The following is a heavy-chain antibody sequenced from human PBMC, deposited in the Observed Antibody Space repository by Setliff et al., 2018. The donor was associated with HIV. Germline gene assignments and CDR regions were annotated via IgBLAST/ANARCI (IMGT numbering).Heavy chain of an antibody. V-gene: IGHV3-13*01. CDR2: IGTAGDT. Sequence: PGGSLRLSCAASGFTFSSYDMHWVRQATGKGLEWVSAIGTAGDTYYPGSVKGRFTISRENAKNSLYLQMNSLRAGDTAVYYCARETTGWFGELAAAFDLWGQGTLVTVSS. J-gene: IGHJ3*01. D-gene: IGHD3-10*01. CDR1: GFTFSSYD. CDR3: ARETTGWFGELAAAFDL.